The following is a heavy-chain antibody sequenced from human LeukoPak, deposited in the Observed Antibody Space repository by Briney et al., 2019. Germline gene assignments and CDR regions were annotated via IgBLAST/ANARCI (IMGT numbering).Heavy chain of an antibody. CDR2: IYASGST. CDR1: GGSISSGSYY. D-gene: IGHD2-2*01. Sequence: SETLSLTCTVSGGSISSGSYYWSWIRQPAGKGLEWIGRIYASGSTNYNPSLKSRVTISVDTSKNQFSLKLGSVTAADTAVYYCARAGRYCSNTSCFDWFDPWGQGTLVTVSS. CDR3: ARAGRYCSNTSCFDWFDP. V-gene: IGHV4-61*02. J-gene: IGHJ5*02.